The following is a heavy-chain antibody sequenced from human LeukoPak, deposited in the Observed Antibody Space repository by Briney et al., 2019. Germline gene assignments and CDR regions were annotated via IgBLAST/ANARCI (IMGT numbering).Heavy chain of an antibody. V-gene: IGHV3-30*03. D-gene: IGHD3-3*01. J-gene: IGHJ4*02. CDR3: ARAYEYYDFWSGSARGEYYFDY. CDR1: GFTFSSYG. CDR2: ISYDGSNK. Sequence: GRSLRLSCAASGFTFSSYGMHWVRQAPGKGLEWVAVISYDGSNKYYADSVKGRFTISRDNAKNSLYLQMNSLRAGDTAVYYCARAYEYYDFWSGSARGEYYFDYWGQGTLVTVSS.